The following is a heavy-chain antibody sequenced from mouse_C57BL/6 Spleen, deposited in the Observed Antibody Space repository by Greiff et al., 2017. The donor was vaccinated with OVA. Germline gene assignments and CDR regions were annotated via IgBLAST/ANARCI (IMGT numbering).Heavy chain of an antibody. V-gene: IGHV5-15*01. Sequence: VKLMESGGGLVQPGGCLKLSCAASGFTLSDYGMAWVRQAPRKGPEWVALISNLAYSIYYADTVTGRITISREKAKKTLYLEMSSLRAEDTAMYYCARSAPYYAIDYWGQGTSVTVSS. J-gene: IGHJ4*01. CDR1: GFTLSDYG. CDR2: ISNLAYSI. CDR3: ARSAPYYAIDY.